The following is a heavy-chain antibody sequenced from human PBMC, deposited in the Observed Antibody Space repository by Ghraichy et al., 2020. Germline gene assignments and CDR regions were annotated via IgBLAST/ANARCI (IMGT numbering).Heavy chain of an antibody. CDR2: INHSGST. CDR1: GGSFSGYY. Sequence: SETLSLTCAVYGGSFSGYYWSWIRQPPGKGLEWIGEINHSGSTNYNPSLKSRVTISVDTSKNQFSLKLSSVTAADTAVYYCARGPPSYYYGSGSYLPYYYYGMDVWGQGTTVTVSS. J-gene: IGHJ6*02. D-gene: IGHD3-10*01. CDR3: ARGPPSYYYGSGSYLPYYYYGMDV. V-gene: IGHV4-34*01.